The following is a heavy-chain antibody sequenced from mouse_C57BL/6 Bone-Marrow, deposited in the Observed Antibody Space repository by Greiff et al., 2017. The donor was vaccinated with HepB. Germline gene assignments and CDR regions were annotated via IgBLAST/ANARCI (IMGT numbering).Heavy chain of an antibody. CDR1: GYTFTSYW. CDR3: ARKGYDVEAWFAY. D-gene: IGHD2-2*01. V-gene: IGHV1-4*01. CDR2: INPSSGYT. Sequence: QVQLQQPGAELVRPGTSVKLSCKASGYTFTSYWMHWVKQRPGQGLEWIGYINPSSGYTKYNQKFKDKATLTADKSSSTAYMQLSSLTSEDSAVYYCARKGYDVEAWFAYWGQGTLVTVSA. J-gene: IGHJ3*01.